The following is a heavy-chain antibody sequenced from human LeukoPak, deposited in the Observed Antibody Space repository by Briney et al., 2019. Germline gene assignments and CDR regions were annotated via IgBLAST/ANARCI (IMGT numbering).Heavy chain of an antibody. Sequence: ASETLSLTCTVSGGSISGNAWSWIRQTPEKGLEWIGYISYSGSTNYNPSLKSRVTISVDTSKKQFSLKLNSVTAADTAVYYCARDGGYSSGWYGNNWFDPWGQGTLVTVSS. J-gene: IGHJ5*02. D-gene: IGHD6-19*01. V-gene: IGHV4-59*01. CDR3: ARDGGYSSGWYGNNWFDP. CDR1: GGSISGNA. CDR2: ISYSGST.